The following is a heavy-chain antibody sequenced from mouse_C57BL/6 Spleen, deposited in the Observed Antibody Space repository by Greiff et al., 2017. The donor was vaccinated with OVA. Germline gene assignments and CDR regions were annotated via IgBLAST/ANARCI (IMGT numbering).Heavy chain of an antibody. V-gene: IGHV2-4*01. Sequence: QVQLQQSGPGLVQPSQSLSITCTVSGFSLTSSGVHWVRQPPGKGLEWLGVIWSGGSTDYTAAFISKLSIRKDNSKSQVFFKMNSLQADDTAIYYCAQYYYGSSRFAYWGQGTLVTVSA. CDR1: GFSLTSSG. CDR2: IWSGGST. D-gene: IGHD1-1*01. CDR3: AQYYYGSSRFAY. J-gene: IGHJ3*01.